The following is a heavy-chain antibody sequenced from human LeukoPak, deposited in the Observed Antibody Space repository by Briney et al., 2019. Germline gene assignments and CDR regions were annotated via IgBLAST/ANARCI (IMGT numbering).Heavy chain of an antibody. CDR1: GYTFTSYG. CDR2: ISAYNGNT. J-gene: IGHJ6*02. Sequence: ASVKVSCKASGYTFTSYGISWVRQAPGQGLEWMGWISAYNGNTNYAQKLQGRVTMTEDTSTDTAYMELSSLRSEDTAVYYCATGRSHYDILTGYYRYYYYYGMDVWGQGTTVTVSS. V-gene: IGHV1-18*01. D-gene: IGHD3-9*01. CDR3: ATGRSHYDILTGYYRYYYYYGMDV.